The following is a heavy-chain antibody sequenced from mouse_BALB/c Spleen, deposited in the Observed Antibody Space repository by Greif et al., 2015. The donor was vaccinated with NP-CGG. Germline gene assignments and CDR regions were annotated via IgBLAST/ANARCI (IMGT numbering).Heavy chain of an antibody. J-gene: IGHJ1*03. Sequence: KPGTSVKISCKASGYTFPDYYMNWVKQSHGKSLEWIGDINPNNGGTSYNQKFKAKATLTVDKSSSTAYMQLKSLTSEDSAVYYCARRDYYGSSSRYFDVWGTGTTFTVSS. V-gene: IGHV1-26*01. CDR1: GYTFPDYY. CDR3: ARRDYYGSSSRYFDV. CDR2: INPNNGGT. D-gene: IGHD1-1*01.